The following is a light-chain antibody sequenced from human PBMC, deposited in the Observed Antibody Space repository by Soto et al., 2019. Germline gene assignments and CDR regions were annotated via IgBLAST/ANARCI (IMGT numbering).Light chain of an antibody. V-gene: IGKV1-5*01. CDR2: DAS. CDR3: QQYKSYSWS. J-gene: IGKJ1*01. CDR1: QTIDSW. Sequence: DIQMTQSPSTLSASVGDRVTITCRASQTIDSWLAWYQQKPGKAPKLLIFDASNFESEIPSRFSGSGSGTAFTLTISVLQPDDFATYYCQQYKSYSWSFGQGTNVAIK.